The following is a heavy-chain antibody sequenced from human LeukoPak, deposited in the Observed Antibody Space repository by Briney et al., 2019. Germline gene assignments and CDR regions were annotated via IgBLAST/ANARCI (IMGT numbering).Heavy chain of an antibody. D-gene: IGHD2-15*01. CDR1: GYFISSGYY. J-gene: IGHJ4*02. V-gene: IGHV4-38-2*02. Sequence: SETPSLTCTVSGYFISSGYYWGWIRQPPGRGLEWIGNIFHSGTTYYNPSLQSRVTISVDTPKNQFSLKLSSVTAADTAVYYCARIAAYWGQGILVTVSS. CDR3: ARIAAY. CDR2: IFHSGTT.